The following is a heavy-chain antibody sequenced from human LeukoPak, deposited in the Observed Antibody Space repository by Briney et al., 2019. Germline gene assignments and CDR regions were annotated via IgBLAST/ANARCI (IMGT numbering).Heavy chain of an antibody. CDR1: GFTFSSYG. CDR3: AKGYDILTGYSQEADY. Sequence: GGSLRLSCAASGFTFSSYGMHWVRQAPGKGLEWVAFIRYDGSNKYYADPVKGRFTISRDNSKNTLYLQMNSLRAEDTAVYYCAKGYDILTGYSQEADYWGQGTLVTVSS. D-gene: IGHD3-9*01. J-gene: IGHJ4*02. V-gene: IGHV3-30*02. CDR2: IRYDGSNK.